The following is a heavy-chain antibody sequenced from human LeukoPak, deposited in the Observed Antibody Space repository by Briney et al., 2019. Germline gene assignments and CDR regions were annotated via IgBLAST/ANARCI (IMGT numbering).Heavy chain of an antibody. CDR3: ARNEDYSDSTGYYSTFYLDS. J-gene: IGHJ4*02. CDR1: EFSVGSNY. Sequence: GGSLRLSCAASEFSVGSNYMTWVRQAPGKGLEWVANINEDGSEKYYVDSVKGRFTISRDNGKNALYLQMKSLRAEDTAVYYCARNEDYSDSTGYYSTFYLDSWGQGTLVTVSS. D-gene: IGHD3-22*01. CDR2: INEDGSEK. V-gene: IGHV3-7*01.